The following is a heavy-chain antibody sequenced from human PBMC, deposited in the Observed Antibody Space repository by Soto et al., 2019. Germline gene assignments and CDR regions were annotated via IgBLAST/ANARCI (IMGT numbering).Heavy chain of an antibody. V-gene: IGHV3-30*18. J-gene: IGHJ4*02. Sequence: GGSLRLSCAASGFTFSSYGMHWVRQAPGKGLEWVAVISYDGSNKYYADSVKGRFTISRDNSKNTLYLQMNSLRAEDTAVYYCAKDSTPVGYCSGGSCGGKDYWGQGTLVTVSS. D-gene: IGHD2-15*01. CDR3: AKDSTPVGYCSGGSCGGKDY. CDR1: GFTFSSYG. CDR2: ISYDGSNK.